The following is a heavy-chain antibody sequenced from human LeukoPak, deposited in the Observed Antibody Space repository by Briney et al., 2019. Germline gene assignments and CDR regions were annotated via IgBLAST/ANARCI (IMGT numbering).Heavy chain of an antibody. Sequence: GASVKVSCKASGYTFTSYDINWVRQATGQGLEWMGWMNPNSGNTGYAQKFQGRVTITRNTSISTAYMELSSLRSEDTAVYYCVRYTPPQKQPANDAFDIWGQGTMVTVSS. CDR1: GYTFTSYD. D-gene: IGHD1-14*01. V-gene: IGHV1-8*03. CDR3: VRYTPPQKQPANDAFDI. J-gene: IGHJ3*02. CDR2: MNPNSGNT.